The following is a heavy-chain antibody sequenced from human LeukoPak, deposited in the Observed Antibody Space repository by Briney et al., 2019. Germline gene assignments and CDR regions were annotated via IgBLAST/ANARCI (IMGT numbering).Heavy chain of an antibody. Sequence: SVKVSCKASGGTFSSYAISWVRQAPGQGLEWMGRIIPILGIANYAQKFQGRVTITADKSTNTAYMELSSLRSEDTAVYYCARDCSSTSCYSGPPWGQGTLVTVSS. CDR2: IIPILGIA. CDR3: ARDCSSTSCYSGPP. V-gene: IGHV1-69*04. CDR1: GGTFSSYA. D-gene: IGHD2-2*01. J-gene: IGHJ5*02.